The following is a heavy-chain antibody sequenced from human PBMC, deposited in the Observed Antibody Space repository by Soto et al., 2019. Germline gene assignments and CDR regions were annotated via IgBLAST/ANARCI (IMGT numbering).Heavy chain of an antibody. Sequence: PSQTLSLTCAISGDSVSSNSAAWNWIRQSPSRGLEWLGRTYYRSKWYNDYAVSVKSRITINPDTSKNQFSLQLNSVTPEDTAVYYCERVLNPFRLKKCYEDAYDYWAQGTKVTVSS. V-gene: IGHV6-1*01. CDR1: GDSVSSNSAA. CDR2: TYYRSKWYN. CDR3: ERVLNPFRLKKCYEDAYDY. D-gene: IGHD5-12*01. J-gene: IGHJ3*01.